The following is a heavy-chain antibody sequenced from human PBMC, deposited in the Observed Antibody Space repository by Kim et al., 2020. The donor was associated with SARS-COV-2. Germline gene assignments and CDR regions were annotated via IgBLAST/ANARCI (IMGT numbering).Heavy chain of an antibody. Sequence: GGSLRLSCAASGFTFSSYAMHWVRQAPGKGLEWVAVISYDGSNKYYADSVKGRFTISRDNSKNTLYLQMNSLRAEDTAVYYCARDLESSLATVVTLLGYYYDGMGVWGQGTTVTVS. D-gene: IGHD4-17*01. CDR1: GFTFSSYA. CDR2: ISYDGSNK. CDR3: ARDLESSLATVVTLLGYYYDGMGV. V-gene: IGHV3-30*04. J-gene: IGHJ6*02.